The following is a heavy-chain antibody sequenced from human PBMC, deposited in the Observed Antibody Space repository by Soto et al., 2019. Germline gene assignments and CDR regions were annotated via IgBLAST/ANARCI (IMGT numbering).Heavy chain of an antibody. CDR1: GYTFTSYY. V-gene: IGHV1-46*03. CDR2: INPSGGST. Sequence: GASVKVSCKASGYTFTSYYMHWVRQAPGQGLEWMGIINPSGGSTSYAQKFQGRVTMTRDTSTSTVYMELSSLRSEDTAVYYCARDLGPLRSSAGFDYWGQGTLVTVSS. CDR3: ARDLGPLRSSAGFDY. J-gene: IGHJ4*02. D-gene: IGHD6-6*01.